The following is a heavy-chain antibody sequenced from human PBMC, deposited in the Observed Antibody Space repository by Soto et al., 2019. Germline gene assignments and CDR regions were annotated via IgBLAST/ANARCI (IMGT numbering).Heavy chain of an antibody. CDR1: GGSFSSYA. CDR2: IIPIFGTA. CDR3: ARHGRDGDEAHDAFDI. V-gene: IGHV1-69*13. J-gene: IGHJ3*02. D-gene: IGHD1-26*01. Sequence: GASVTVSCKASGGSFSSYAISWVRQAPAQGLEWMGGIIPIFGTANYAQKFQGRVTITADESTSTAYMELSSLRSEDTAVYYCARHGRDGDEAHDAFDIWGQGTMVTVSS.